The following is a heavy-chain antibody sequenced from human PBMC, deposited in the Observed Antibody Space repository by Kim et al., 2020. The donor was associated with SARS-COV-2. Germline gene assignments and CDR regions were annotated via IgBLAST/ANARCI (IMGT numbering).Heavy chain of an antibody. J-gene: IGHJ4*02. V-gene: IGHV3-15*01. D-gene: IGHD6-19*01. CDR2: IKSKTDGGTT. Sequence: GGSLRLSCAASGFTFSNAWMSWVRQAPGKGLEWVGRIKSKTDGGTTDYAAPVKGRFTISRDDSKNTLYLQMNSLKTEDTAVYYCTTDPDSYSSGWYLDYWGQGTLVTVSS. CDR3: TTDPDSYSSGWYLDY. CDR1: GFTFSNAW.